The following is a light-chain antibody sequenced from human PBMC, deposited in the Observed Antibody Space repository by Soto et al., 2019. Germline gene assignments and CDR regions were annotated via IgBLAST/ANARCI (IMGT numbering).Light chain of an antibody. V-gene: IGKV1-12*01. CDR3: QQGNSFPLT. J-gene: IGKJ4*01. CDR2: DAS. Sequence: DIQMTQSPSSVSASVGDRVTVTCRASQAINDWLVWYQQEPEEAPKLLIYDASTLHSGVPSRFSGSGSGAEFTLTISSLQPEDIAIYYCQQGNSFPLTFGGGTKVEIK. CDR1: QAINDW.